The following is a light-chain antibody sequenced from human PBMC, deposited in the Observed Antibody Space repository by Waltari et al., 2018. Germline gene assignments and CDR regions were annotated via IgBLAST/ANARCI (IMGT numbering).Light chain of an antibody. CDR2: KAS. CDR1: QSISSW. CDR3: QQYNSYSGYT. V-gene: IGKV1-5*03. J-gene: IGKJ2*01. Sequence: DIQMTQSPSTLSASVGDRVTITCRASQSISSWLAWYQQKPGKAPKLLIYKASRLASGVPSRFSCIGSGTEFTLTISSLQPDDFATYYCQQYNSYSGYTFGQGTKLEIK.